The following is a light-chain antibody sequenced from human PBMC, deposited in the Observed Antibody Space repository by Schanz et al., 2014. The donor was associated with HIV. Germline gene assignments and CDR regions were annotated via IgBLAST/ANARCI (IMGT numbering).Light chain of an antibody. J-gene: IGKJ4*01. CDR1: QSLGGSQ. CDR2: ATS. CDR3: QYFGNSGGT. Sequence: ETVLTQSPGSLSLSPGERATLSCRASQSLGGSQLAWYQHKPGQAPRLLIYATSTRAAGIPDRFSGTGSGTDFTLTISSLEPEDFAVYYCQYFGNSGGTFGGGTKVEIK. V-gene: IGKV3-20*01.